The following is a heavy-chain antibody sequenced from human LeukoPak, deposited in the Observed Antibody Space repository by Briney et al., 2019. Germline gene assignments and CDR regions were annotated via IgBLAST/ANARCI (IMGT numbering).Heavy chain of an antibody. CDR3: ARDPEYYDFWSGYHNWFDP. D-gene: IGHD3-3*01. CDR2: INAGNGNT. Sequence: ASVKVSCKASGYTFTSYAMHWVRQAPGQRLEWMGWINAGNGNTKYSQKFQGRVTITRDTSASTAYMELSSLRSEDTAVYYCARDPEYYDFWSGYHNWFDPWGQGTLVTVSS. V-gene: IGHV1-3*01. CDR1: GYTFTSYA. J-gene: IGHJ5*02.